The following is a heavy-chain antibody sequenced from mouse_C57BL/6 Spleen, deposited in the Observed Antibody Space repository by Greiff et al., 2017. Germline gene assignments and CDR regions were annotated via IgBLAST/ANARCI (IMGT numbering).Heavy chain of an antibody. D-gene: IGHD1-1*01. CDR2: INPSSGYT. J-gene: IGHJ2*01. V-gene: IGHV1-4*01. CDR1: GYTFTSYT. CDR3: GRTYCDSIDY. Sequence: VQLQQSGAELARPGASVKMSCKASGYTFTSYTMHWVNQRPGQGLEWIGYINPSSGYTKYNQKFKDKATFTADKSSSTVYMQLSSLTSEDAAVYDCGRTYCDSIDYWGQGTTLTVSS.